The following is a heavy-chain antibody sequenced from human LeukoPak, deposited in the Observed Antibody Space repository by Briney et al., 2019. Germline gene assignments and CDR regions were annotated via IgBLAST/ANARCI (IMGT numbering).Heavy chain of an antibody. J-gene: IGHJ6*02. CDR3: ARGGVVVPAAPRHYYYYGMDV. Sequence: GASVKVSCKASGYTFTSYGISWVRQAPGQGLEWMGWISAYNGNTNYAQKLQGRVTMTTDTSTSTAYMELRSLRSDDTAVYYCARGGVVVPAAPRHYYYYGMDVWGQGTTVTVSS. D-gene: IGHD2-2*01. CDR1: GYTFTSYG. CDR2: ISAYNGNT. V-gene: IGHV1-18*01.